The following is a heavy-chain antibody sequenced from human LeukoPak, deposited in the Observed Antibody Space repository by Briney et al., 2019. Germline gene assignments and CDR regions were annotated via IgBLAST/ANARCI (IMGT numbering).Heavy chain of an antibody. V-gene: IGHV3-49*03. J-gene: IGHJ6*02. Sequence: GGSLRLSCTASGFTFGDYAMSWFRQAPGKGLEWVGFIRSKAYGGTTEYAASVKGRFTISRDDSKSIAYLQMNSLKTEDTAVYYCFSGHPRYYYGMDVWGQGTTVTVSS. CDR3: FSGHPRYYYGMDV. CDR2: IRSKAYGGTT. CDR1: GFTFGDYA. D-gene: IGHD6-19*01.